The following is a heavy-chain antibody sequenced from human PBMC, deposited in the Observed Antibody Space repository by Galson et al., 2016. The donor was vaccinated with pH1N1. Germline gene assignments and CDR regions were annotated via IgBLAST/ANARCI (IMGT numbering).Heavy chain of an antibody. V-gene: IGHV3-23*01. CDR2: ISASGANT. CDR1: GFTFNIFA. D-gene: IGHD3-22*01. J-gene: IGHJ4*02. Sequence: SLSSCAASGFTFNIFAMSWVRQAPGKGPEWVSSISASGANTNYADPVKGRFTISRDNSKNTLYLQTNSMRAEDTAIYYCVKLDSSGYYYGRFDSWGQGTLVTVSS. CDR3: VKLDSSGYYYGRFDS.